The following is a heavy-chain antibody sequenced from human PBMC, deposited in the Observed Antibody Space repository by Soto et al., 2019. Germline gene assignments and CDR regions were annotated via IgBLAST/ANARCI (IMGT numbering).Heavy chain of an antibody. Sequence: ELQLVESGGGLIQPGGSLRLSCAASGLTVTRNYMTWVRLAPGKGLECVSTIHTGGKTFYTDSVKCRFTVSRDASKNTVDLQMNTLSVEDTALYYCATGGSKRVRGAIVEVFHLEFWGRGTVVTVSS. V-gene: IGHV3-53*02. J-gene: IGHJ4*02. CDR1: GLTVTRNY. CDR3: ATGGSKRVRGAIVEVFHLEF. CDR2: IHTGGKT. D-gene: IGHD3-10*01.